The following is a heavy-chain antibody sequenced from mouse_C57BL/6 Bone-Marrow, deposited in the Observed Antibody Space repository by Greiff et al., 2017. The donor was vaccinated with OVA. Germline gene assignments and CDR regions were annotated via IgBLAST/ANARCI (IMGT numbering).Heavy chain of an antibody. V-gene: IGHV1-81*01. J-gene: IGHJ4*01. CDR1: GYTFTSYG. CDR3: ARRRYYGSYDAMDY. D-gene: IGHD2-1*01. Sequence: QVQLQQSGAELARPGASVKLSCKASGYTFTSYGISWVKQRTGQGLEWIGEIYPRSGNTYYNEKFKGKATLTADKSSSTAYMELRSLTSEDSAVYFCARRRYYGSYDAMDYGGQGTSVTVSS. CDR2: IYPRSGNT.